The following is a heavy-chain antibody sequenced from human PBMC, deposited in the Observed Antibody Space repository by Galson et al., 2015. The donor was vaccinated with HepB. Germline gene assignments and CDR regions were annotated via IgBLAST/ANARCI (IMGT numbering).Heavy chain of an antibody. CDR3: ARHGDHGGLWDY. Sequence: SLRLSCAASGFTFSSYWMSWVRQAPGKGLEWVANIKQDGSEKYYVDPVEGRFTISRDNAKNSLYLQMNSLRAEDTAVYYCARHGDHGGLWDYWGQGTLVTVSS. J-gene: IGHJ4*02. D-gene: IGHD4-17*01. CDR1: GFTFSSYW. CDR2: IKQDGSEK. V-gene: IGHV3-7*03.